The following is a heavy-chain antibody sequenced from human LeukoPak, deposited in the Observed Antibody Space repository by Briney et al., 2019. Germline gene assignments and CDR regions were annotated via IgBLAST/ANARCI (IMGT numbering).Heavy chain of an antibody. V-gene: IGHV1-8*01. CDR2: MNPNNGGT. Sequence: GASVKVSCKASGYTFTIYDINWVRQAPGQGLEWVGWMNPNNGGTVYAQKFLGRVTMTRDTSTGTLYMELNSLKSEDTAVYYCARGAIFGVTPRGYGMDVWGQGTTVTVSS. CDR1: GYTFTIYD. D-gene: IGHD3-3*01. J-gene: IGHJ6*02. CDR3: ARGAIFGVTPRGYGMDV.